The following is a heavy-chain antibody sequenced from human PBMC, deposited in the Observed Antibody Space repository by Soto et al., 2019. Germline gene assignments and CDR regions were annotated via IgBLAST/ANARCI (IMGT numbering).Heavy chain of an antibody. CDR1: GYTFKHYY. CDR3: ARDLAEGDH. V-gene: IGHV1-46*02. CDR2: INPASAST. J-gene: IGHJ4*02. D-gene: IGHD3-3*02. Sequence: QVQLVQSGAEVKKPGASVKVYCRTSGYTFKHYYIHWVRQAPGQGLEWLGIINPASASTNYAQELEERVTLTTDTSTNTVYMELSGLRAEDTAIFYCARDLAEGDHCGQGTLVTVSS.